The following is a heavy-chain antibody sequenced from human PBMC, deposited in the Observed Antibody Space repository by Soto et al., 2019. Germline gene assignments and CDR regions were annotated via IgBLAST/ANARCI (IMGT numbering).Heavy chain of an antibody. J-gene: IGHJ5*02. D-gene: IGHD2-15*01. Sequence: QVQLVQSGAEVKKTGSSVKVSCKASGDTSSTYSINWVRQAPGQGLEWVGRIIPILALTNNAQRFKGRVTITADKSTSKVYMELSSLRSEDTAVYYCARGYCSGGSCYSPRYNWFDPWGQGTLVTVSS. V-gene: IGHV1-69*02. CDR3: ARGYCSGGSCYSPRYNWFDP. CDR1: GDTSSTYS. CDR2: IIPILALT.